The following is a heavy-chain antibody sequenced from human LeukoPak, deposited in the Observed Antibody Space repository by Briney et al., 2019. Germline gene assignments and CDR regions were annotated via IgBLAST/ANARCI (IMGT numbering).Heavy chain of an antibody. CDR3: ARANFLYCGSSTCLFDY. V-gene: IGHV1-2*02. CDR1: GYTFTDYY. D-gene: IGHD2-2*01. Sequence: ASVKVSCKASGYTFTDYYMHWVRQAPGQGIEWMGWINPNDGDTNYAQKFQGRVTMTRDTSISTAHMEVSRLRSDDTAVYYCARANFLYCGSSTCLFDYWGQGTLVTVSS. J-gene: IGHJ4*02. CDR2: INPNDGDT.